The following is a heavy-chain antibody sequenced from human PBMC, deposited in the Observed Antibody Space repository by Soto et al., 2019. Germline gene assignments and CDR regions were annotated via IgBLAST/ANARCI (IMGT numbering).Heavy chain of an antibody. Sequence: QVQLVESGGGVVQPGRSLRLSCAASGFTFSNSGMHWVRQAPGKGLEWVAVISSDGNTQFYADSVNGRFSISRDNSKNTLYLDMNSLRADDAAVYYCTGQIASGHWGQGTLVTVSS. CDR2: ISSDGNTQ. V-gene: IGHV3-30*03. CDR3: TGQIASGH. D-gene: IGHD2-8*02. CDR1: GFTFSNSG. J-gene: IGHJ4*02.